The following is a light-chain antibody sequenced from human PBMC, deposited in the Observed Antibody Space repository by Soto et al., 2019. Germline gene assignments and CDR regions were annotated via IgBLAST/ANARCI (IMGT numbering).Light chain of an antibody. CDR2: GVT. V-gene: IGLV2-14*01. CDR1: SSDVGAYNY. Sequence: QSVLTQPASVSGSPGQSITISCTGTSSDVGAYNYVSWYQQYPGKAPKLMIYGVTNRPSGVSHRFSGSKTGNTASLTISGLQADDEADYYCFSHRGGDSVVFGTGTKVTVL. J-gene: IGLJ1*01. CDR3: FSHRGGDSVV.